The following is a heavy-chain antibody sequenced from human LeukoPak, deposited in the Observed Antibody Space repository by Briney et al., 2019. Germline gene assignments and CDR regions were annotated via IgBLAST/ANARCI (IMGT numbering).Heavy chain of an antibody. Sequence: ASVKVSCKASGYTFTSHDINWVRQATGQGLEWMGWMNPKSGNTGYAQKFQGRVTMTRSTSVSTAYMELSSLRSEDTAVYYCARGSTVDTVATPLKYWGQGTLVTVSS. V-gene: IGHV1-8*01. CDR2: MNPKSGNT. J-gene: IGHJ4*02. D-gene: IGHD5-12*01. CDR1: GYTFTSHD. CDR3: ARGSTVDTVATPLKY.